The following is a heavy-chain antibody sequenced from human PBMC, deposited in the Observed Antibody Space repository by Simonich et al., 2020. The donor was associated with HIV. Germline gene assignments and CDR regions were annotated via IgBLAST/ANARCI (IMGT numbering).Heavy chain of an antibody. CDR1: GYTLTGFS. D-gene: IGHD1-20*01. J-gene: IGHJ6*02. CDR2: FGPEYGET. V-gene: IGHV1-24*01. CDR3: ATANNRINRPSFSAMDV. Sequence: QVQLVQSGAEVKKPGASVKVSCKVSGYTLTGFSLHWVRRAPGKGLEWMGGFGPEYGETFYAQKFPGRVTMTEDTSTDTTYMELSSLRSDDTAVDYCATANNRINRPSFSAMDVWGQGTPVTVSS.